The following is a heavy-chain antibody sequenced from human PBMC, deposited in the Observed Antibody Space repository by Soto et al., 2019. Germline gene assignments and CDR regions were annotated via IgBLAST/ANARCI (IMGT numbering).Heavy chain of an antibody. CDR1: GGTFSSYT. Sequence: ASVKVSCKASGGTFSSYTISWVRQAPGQGLEWMGRIIPILGIANYAQKFQGRVTITADKSTSTAYMELSSLRSEDTAVYYCARGVGDTVTTSYYYYMDVWGKGTTVTVSS. CDR3: ARGVGDTVTTSYYYYMDV. V-gene: IGHV1-69*02. CDR2: IIPILGIA. J-gene: IGHJ6*03. D-gene: IGHD4-4*01.